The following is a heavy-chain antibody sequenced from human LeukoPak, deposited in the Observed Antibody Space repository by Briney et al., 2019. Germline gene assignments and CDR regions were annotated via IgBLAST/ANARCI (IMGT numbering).Heavy chain of an antibody. V-gene: IGHV4-59*01. CDR3: ARDADYYGMDV. J-gene: IGHJ6*02. Sequence: SETLSLTCTVSGGSISSYYWSWIRQPPGKGLEWIGYIYYSGSTNYNPSLKSRVTISADTSKNQFSLKLSSVTAADTAVYYCARDADYYGMDVWGQGTTVTVSS. CDR2: IYYSGST. CDR1: GGSISSYY.